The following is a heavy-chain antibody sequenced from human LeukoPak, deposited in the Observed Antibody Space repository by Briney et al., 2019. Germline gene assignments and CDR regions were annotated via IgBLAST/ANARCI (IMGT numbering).Heavy chain of an antibody. V-gene: IGHV3-30-3*01. CDR1: GFTFSSYA. CDR3: ATTSGSYRFDP. CDR2: ISYDGSNK. D-gene: IGHD1-26*01. J-gene: IGHJ5*02. Sequence: PGRSLRLSCAASGFTFSSYAMHWVRQAPGKGLEWVAVISYDGSNKYYADSVKGRFTISRDNAKNTLFLQMNSLRAEDTAVYYCATTSGSYRFDPWGQGTLVTVSS.